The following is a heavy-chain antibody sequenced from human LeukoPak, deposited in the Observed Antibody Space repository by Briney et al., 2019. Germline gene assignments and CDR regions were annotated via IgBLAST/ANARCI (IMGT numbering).Heavy chain of an antibody. V-gene: IGHV1-18*01. CDR1: GYTFSSYG. CDR2: ISTYNGNT. CDR3: ARVLRYFDWWDYMDV. J-gene: IGHJ6*03. Sequence: ASVKVSCKASGYTFSSYGISWVRQAPGQGLEWMGWISTYNGNTNYAQRLQGRVTMTTDTSASSAYMELRSLRSDDTAVYYCARVLRYFDWWDYMDVWGKGTTVTISS. D-gene: IGHD3-9*01.